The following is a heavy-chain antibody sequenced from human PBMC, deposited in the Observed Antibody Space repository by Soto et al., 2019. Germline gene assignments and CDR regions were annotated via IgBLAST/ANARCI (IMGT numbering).Heavy chain of an antibody. CDR1: GGPISSYY. V-gene: IGHV4-59*01. Sequence: PSETLSLTCTVSGGPISSYYWSWIRQPPGKGLEWIGYIYYSGSTNYNPSLKSRVTISVDTSKNQFSLKLSSVTAADTAVYYCARLTDILTGFDYWGQGTLVTVSS. J-gene: IGHJ4*02. CDR3: ARLTDILTGFDY. CDR2: IYYSGST. D-gene: IGHD3-9*01.